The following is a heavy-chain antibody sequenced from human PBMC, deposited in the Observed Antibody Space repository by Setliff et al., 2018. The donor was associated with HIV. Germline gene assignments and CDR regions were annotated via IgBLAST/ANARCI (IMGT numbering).Heavy chain of an antibody. J-gene: IGHJ4*02. D-gene: IGHD4-17*01. CDR2: ISWNSGSM. V-gene: IGHV3-9*03. Sequence: LSLSCAASGFTFDDYAMHWVRQAPGKGLEWVSGISWNSGSMVYADSVKGRFTISRDNSKNTLYLQMGSLRAEDMAVYYCARESYGDCLDYWGQGTLVTVSS. CDR1: GFTFDDYA. CDR3: ARESYGDCLDY.